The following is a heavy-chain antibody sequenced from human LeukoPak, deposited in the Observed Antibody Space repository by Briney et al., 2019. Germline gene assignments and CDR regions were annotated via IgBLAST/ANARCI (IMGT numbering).Heavy chain of an antibody. J-gene: IGHJ5*02. CDR2: IYRSGST. CDR3: ARSYYANWFDP. V-gene: IGHV4-30-2*01. CDR1: GGSISSGGYC. D-gene: IGHD3-3*01. Sequence: PSQTLSLTCAVSGGSISSGGYCWGWLRQPPGRGMEWIAYIYRSGSTYYNPSLKSRVTISVDRSKNQFSLKLSSVTAAATAVYYCARSYYANWFDPWGQGTLVTVSS.